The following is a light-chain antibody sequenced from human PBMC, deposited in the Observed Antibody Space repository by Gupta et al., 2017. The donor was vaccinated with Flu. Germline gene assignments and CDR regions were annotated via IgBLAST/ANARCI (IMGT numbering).Light chain of an antibody. V-gene: IGKV3-20*01. CDR1: QSLSSTY. CDR2: DAS. Sequence: EIVLTQSPGTLSLSPGERATLSCRASQSLSSTYLAWYQQKPGQAPRLLIYDASSRAIGIPDRFSGTGSGTDFTLTIARLEPEDFAVYYCQHYGTSPFTFGQGTKLEIK. CDR3: QHYGTSPFT. J-gene: IGKJ2*01.